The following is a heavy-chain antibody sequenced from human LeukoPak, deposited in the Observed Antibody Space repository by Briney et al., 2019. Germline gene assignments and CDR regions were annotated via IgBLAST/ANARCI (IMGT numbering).Heavy chain of an antibody. V-gene: IGHV3-23*01. CDR3: AKDGSWGDYQFYLYMDV. J-gene: IGHJ6*03. D-gene: IGHD3-16*01. CDR1: GFTFGSFA. Sequence: GGSLRLSCEASGFTFGSFAMSWVRQAPGKGLEWVSGISGSGYYTYYVQSVKGRFTISRDNSKNTLYIELNSLRAEDTARYFCAKDGSWGDYQFYLYMDVWGKGTTVTVSS. CDR2: ISGSGYYT.